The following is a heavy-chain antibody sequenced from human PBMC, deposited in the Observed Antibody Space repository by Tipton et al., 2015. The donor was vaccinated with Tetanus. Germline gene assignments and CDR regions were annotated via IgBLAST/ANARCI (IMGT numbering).Heavy chain of an antibody. CDR1: GFTFKSYT. J-gene: IGHJ6*04. D-gene: IGHD1-14*01. CDR2: ISGSRLTP. V-gene: IGHV3-23*01. Sequence: SLRLSCTASGFTFKSYTLNWVRQAPGNGLEWVAAISGSRLTPYYADSVKGRFTISRDNSKNTVSLQLNSLRADDTAIYYCAKEALGVQNLWGKGTTVIVSS. CDR3: AKEALGVQNL.